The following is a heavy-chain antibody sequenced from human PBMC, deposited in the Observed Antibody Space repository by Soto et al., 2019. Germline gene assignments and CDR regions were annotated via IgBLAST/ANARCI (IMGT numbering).Heavy chain of an antibody. CDR3: ARALRCCSSTSCYTYYGMDV. V-gene: IGHV7-4-1*01. D-gene: IGHD2-2*02. CDR2: INTNTGNP. CDR1: GYTFTSYA. J-gene: IGHJ6*02. Sequence: SVKVSCKASGYTFTSYAMNWVRQAPGQGLEWMGWINTNTGNPTYAQGFTGRFVFSLDTSVSTAYLQICSLKAEDTAVYYCARALRCCSSTSCYTYYGMDVWGQGTPVTV.